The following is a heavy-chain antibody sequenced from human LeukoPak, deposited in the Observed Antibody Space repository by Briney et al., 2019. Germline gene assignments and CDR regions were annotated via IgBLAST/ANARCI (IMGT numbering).Heavy chain of an antibody. V-gene: IGHV1-8*01. CDR3: ARGRRYYDFWSGYYNAWFDP. CDR2: MNPNSGNT. CDR1: GYTFTSYD. D-gene: IGHD3-3*01. Sequence: ASVKVSCKASGYTFTSYDINWVRQATGQGLEWMGWMNPNSGNTGYAQKFQGRVTMTRNTSISTAYMELSSLRSEDTAVYYCARGRRYYDFWSGYYNAWFDPWGQGTLVTVSS. J-gene: IGHJ5*02.